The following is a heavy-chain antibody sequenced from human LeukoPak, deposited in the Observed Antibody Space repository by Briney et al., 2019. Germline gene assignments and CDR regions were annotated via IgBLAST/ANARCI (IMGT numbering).Heavy chain of an antibody. D-gene: IGHD3-3*01. J-gene: IGHJ6*03. CDR3: ARGRGIFGVVIMAQDYYYYYMDV. CDR1: GGSFSGYY. CDR2: INHSGST. V-gene: IGHV4-34*01. Sequence: SETLSLTCAVYGGSFSGYYWSWIRQPPGKGLEWIGEINHSGSTNYNPSLKSRVTISVDTSKNQFSLKLSSVTAADTAVYYCARGRGIFGVVIMAQDYYYYYMDVWGKGTTVTVSS.